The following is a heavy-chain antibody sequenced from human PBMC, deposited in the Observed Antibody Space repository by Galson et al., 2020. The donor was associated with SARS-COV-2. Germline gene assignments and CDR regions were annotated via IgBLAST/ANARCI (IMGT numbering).Heavy chain of an antibody. J-gene: IGHJ4*02. CDR3: ARGGRYCSSTSCYSDEPVDY. V-gene: IGHV1-8*01. CDR1: GYTFTSYD. D-gene: IGHD2-2*01. Sequence: ASVKVSCKASGYTFTSYDINWVRQATGQGLEWMGWMNPNSGNTGYAQKFQGRVTMTRNTSISTAYMELSSLRSEDTAVYYCARGGRYCSSTSCYSDEPVDYWGQGTLVTVSS. CDR2: MNPNSGNT.